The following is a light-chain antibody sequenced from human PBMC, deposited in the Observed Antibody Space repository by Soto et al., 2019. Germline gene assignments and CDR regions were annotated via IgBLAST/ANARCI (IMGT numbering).Light chain of an antibody. CDR2: GAS. CDR3: LQYNKWPPWT. CDR1: QSVSSN. J-gene: IGKJ1*01. V-gene: IGKV3-15*01. Sequence: EIVMTQSPATLSMSPGERATLSCRASQSVSSNLAWYQQKPGQAPRLLIYGASTRATGIPARFSGSGSGTEFTLTISSLQSEDFAVYYCLQYNKWPPWTFGQGTKVEIK.